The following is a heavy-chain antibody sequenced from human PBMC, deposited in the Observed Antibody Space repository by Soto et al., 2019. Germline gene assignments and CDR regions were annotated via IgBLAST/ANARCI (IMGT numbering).Heavy chain of an antibody. CDR3: AKDQGIAGDVFDY. V-gene: IGHV4-4*02. Sequence: PSETLSLTCAVSGGSISSSNWWSWVRHPPGKGLEWIGEIYHSGSTNYNPSLKSRVTISVDKSKNQFSLKLNSVTAADTAVYYCAKDQGIAGDVFDYSGQRTLDTVSA. CDR1: GGSISSSNW. D-gene: IGHD6-13*01. CDR2: IYHSGST. J-gene: IGHJ4*02.